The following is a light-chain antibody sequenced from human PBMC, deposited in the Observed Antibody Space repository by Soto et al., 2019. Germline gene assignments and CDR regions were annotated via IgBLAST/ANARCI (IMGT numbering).Light chain of an antibody. J-gene: IGKJ4*01. CDR3: MQRLEFHLT. V-gene: IGKV2-40*01. CDR1: QSLLDSDDGSTY. CDR2: TVS. Sequence: DIVMTQIPLSLPVTPGEPASISCRSSQSLLDSDDGSTYLDWYLQKPGQSPQLLIYTVSFRASGVPDRFSGSGSGTDFTLKSSRVEAEDVGVYYCMQRLEFHLTFGGGTRLEIK.